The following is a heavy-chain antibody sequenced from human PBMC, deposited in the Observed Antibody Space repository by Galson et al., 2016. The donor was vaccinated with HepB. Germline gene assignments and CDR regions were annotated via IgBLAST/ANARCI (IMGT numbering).Heavy chain of an antibody. J-gene: IGHJ5*02. D-gene: IGHD1-1*01. CDR1: GYNFTNDA. CDR2: INVDNGNT. V-gene: IGHV1-18*01. CDR3: ARVRLLRPHQLFDL. Sequence: SGYNFTNDALTWVRQAPGQGLEWMGWINVDNGNTDYALRLQGRVTLTTDTPANTAYMELTSLRSDDTAVYFCARVRLLRPHQLFDLWGQGTLVTVSS.